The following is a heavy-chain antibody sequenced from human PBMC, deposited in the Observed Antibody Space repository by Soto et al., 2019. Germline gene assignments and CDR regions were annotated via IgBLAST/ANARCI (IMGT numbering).Heavy chain of an antibody. CDR3: ARAKMIVVVISSHYGMDV. V-gene: IGHV1-18*01. D-gene: IGHD3-22*01. Sequence: ASVKVSCKASGYTFTSYGISWVRQAPGQGLEWMGWISAYNGNTNYAQKLQGRVTMTTDTSTSTAYMELRSLRSDDTAVYYWARAKMIVVVISSHYGMDVWGQGTTVTVSS. CDR1: GYTFTSYG. CDR2: ISAYNGNT. J-gene: IGHJ6*02.